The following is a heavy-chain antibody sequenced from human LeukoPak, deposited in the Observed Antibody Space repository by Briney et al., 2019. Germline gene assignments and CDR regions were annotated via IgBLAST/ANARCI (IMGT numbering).Heavy chain of an antibody. Sequence: PGGSLRLSCAASGFTFSSYAMHWVRQAPGKGLEWVAVISYDGSNKYYADSVKGRFTISRDNSKNTLYLQMNSLRAEDTAVYYCARDFLDIVVVVAATSSNQQRPSGAFDIWGQGTMVTVSS. CDR3: ARDFLDIVVVVAATSSNQQRPSGAFDI. CDR2: ISYDGSNK. J-gene: IGHJ3*02. V-gene: IGHV3-30-3*01. CDR1: GFTFSSYA. D-gene: IGHD2-15*01.